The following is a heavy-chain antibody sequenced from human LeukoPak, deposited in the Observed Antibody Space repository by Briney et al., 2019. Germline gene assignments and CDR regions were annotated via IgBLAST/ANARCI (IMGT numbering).Heavy chain of an antibody. D-gene: IGHD1-7*01. V-gene: IGHV7-4-1*02. CDR2: INTNTGNP. CDR1: GYIFDIYA. CDR3: ARDYTLTLGTTTYFQH. Sequence: ASVKVSCKASGYIFDIYALIWVRQAPGQGLELMGWINTNTGNPTCAQGFTGRFVFSLDTSVSTAYLQISSLKAEDTAVYYCARDYTLTLGTTTYFQHWGQGTLVTVSS. J-gene: IGHJ1*01.